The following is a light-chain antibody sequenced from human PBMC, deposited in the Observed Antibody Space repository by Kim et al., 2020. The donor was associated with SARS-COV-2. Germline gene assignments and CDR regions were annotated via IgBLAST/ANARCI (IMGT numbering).Light chain of an antibody. CDR1: SSDVGAYNY. V-gene: IGLV2-11*01. CDR3: CSYAGSYTSYL. J-gene: IGLJ1*01. Sequence: QSVTNSCTGTSSDVGAYNYVSWYQQHPGKAPKLMIYDVSKRPSGVPDRFSGSKSGNTASLTISGLQAEDEADYYCCSYAGSYTSYLFGSGTKVTVL. CDR2: DVS.